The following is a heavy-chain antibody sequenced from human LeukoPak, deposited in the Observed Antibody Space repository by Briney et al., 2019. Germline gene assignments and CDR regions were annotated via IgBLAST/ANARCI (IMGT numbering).Heavy chain of an antibody. CDR3: ARGGGHSYEEFDY. Sequence: QPSETLSLTCAVYGGSFSGYYWSWIRQPPGKGLEWIGEINHSGSTNYNPSLKSRVTISVDTSKNQFSLKLSSVTAADTAVYYCARGGGHSYEEFDYWGQGTLVTVSS. CDR2: INHSGST. D-gene: IGHD5-18*01. J-gene: IGHJ4*02. CDR1: GGSFSGYY. V-gene: IGHV4-34*01.